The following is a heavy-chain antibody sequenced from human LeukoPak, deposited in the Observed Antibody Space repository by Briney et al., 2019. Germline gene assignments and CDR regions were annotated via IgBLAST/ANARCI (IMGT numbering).Heavy chain of an antibody. J-gene: IGHJ3*01. CDR2: VGASAASI. D-gene: IGHD3-22*01. Sequence: PGGSLRFSCAASGFTFSNYAMTWVRRAPGKGLEWVSTVGASAASIYYADSVKGRFSISRDNSENTLYLQMNSLRAEDTAVYYCVKDRPHYYDSSGFRAFDLWGQGTLLTVSS. CDR1: GFTFSNYA. V-gene: IGHV3-23*01. CDR3: VKDRPHYYDSSGFRAFDL.